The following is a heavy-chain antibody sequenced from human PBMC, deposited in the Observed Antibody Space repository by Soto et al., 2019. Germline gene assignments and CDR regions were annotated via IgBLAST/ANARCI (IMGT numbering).Heavy chain of an antibody. D-gene: IGHD3-3*01. CDR2: IIPIFGTA. J-gene: IGHJ6*02. Sequence: ASVKVSCKASGGTFSSYAISWVRQAPGQGLEWMGGIIPIFGTANYAQKFQGRVTITADESTSTAYMELSSLRSEDTAVYYCARGRFLEWLSTESEYYYYGMDVWGQGTTVTVYS. CDR3: ARGRFLEWLSTESEYYYYGMDV. CDR1: GGTFSSYA. V-gene: IGHV1-69*13.